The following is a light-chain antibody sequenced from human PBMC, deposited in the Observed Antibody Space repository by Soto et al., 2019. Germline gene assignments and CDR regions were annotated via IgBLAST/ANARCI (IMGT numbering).Light chain of an antibody. CDR1: QSVSYN. Sequence: IAMCKYRDNLSVAPGERKALSCRASQSVSYNLAWYQQKPGQAPRLLIYGASTRATGIPARFSGCGSGTEFTLAISSLQSEDFAVYYCQQYNNWPQTFVQGTKVDIK. CDR3: QQYNNWPQT. V-gene: IGKV3-15*01. J-gene: IGKJ1*01. CDR2: GAS.